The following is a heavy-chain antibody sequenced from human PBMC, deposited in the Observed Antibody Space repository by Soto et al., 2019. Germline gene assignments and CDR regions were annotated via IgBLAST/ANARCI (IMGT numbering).Heavy chain of an antibody. CDR1: GYTFTSYY. CDR2: INPSGGST. D-gene: IGHD3-22*01. Sequence: ASVKVSCKASGYTFTSYYMHWVRQAPGQGLEWMGIINPSGGSTSYAQKFQGRVTMTRDTSTSTVYMGLSSLRSEDTAVYYCAREAYYYDSSGYYAVFDYWGQGTLVTVSS. J-gene: IGHJ4*02. V-gene: IGHV1-46*01. CDR3: AREAYYYDSSGYYAVFDY.